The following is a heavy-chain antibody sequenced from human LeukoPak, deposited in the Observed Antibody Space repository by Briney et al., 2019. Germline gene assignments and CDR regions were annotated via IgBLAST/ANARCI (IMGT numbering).Heavy chain of an antibody. CDR1: GGSLNSYS. J-gene: IGHJ6*03. CDR3: AKQGGARQDYYMDV. CDR2: IIPVFDTA. V-gene: IGHV1-69*15. Sequence: SVKVSCKASGGSLNSYSISWVRQAPGQGLEWMGRIIPVFDTAKYAQKFQGTVTITADVPSDTAYLELSSLTSEDTAMYFCAKQGGARQDYYMDVWGNGTTVTVSS. D-gene: IGHD1/OR15-1a*01.